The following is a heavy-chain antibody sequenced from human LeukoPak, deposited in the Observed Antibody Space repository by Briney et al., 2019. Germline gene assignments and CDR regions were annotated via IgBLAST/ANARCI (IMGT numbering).Heavy chain of an antibody. D-gene: IGHD3-10*01. CDR1: GGAISSDGYC. V-gene: IGHV4-30-2*01. Sequence: TLSLTCAVSGGAISSDGYCWSWIRQPPGKGLEWIGYIYHSGSTYYNPSLKSRVTISVDRSKNQFSLKLNSVTAADTAVYYCARVALITMVRGVIQGNDAFDIWGQGTMVTVSS. J-gene: IGHJ3*02. CDR3: ARVALITMVRGVIQGNDAFDI. CDR2: IYHSGST.